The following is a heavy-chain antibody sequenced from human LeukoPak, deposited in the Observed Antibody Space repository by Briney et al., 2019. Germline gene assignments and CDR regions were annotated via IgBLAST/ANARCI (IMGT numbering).Heavy chain of an antibody. J-gene: IGHJ6*03. Sequence: ASVKVSCKASGGTFSSYAISWVRQAPGQGLEWMGGIIPIFGTANYAQKFQGRVTITADKSTSTAYMELSSLRSEDTAVYYCARDVGGSSWYLDYYYYMDVWGKGTTVTVSS. V-gene: IGHV1-69*06. CDR2: IIPIFGTA. CDR1: GGTFSSYA. CDR3: ARDVGGSSWYLDYYYYMDV. D-gene: IGHD6-13*01.